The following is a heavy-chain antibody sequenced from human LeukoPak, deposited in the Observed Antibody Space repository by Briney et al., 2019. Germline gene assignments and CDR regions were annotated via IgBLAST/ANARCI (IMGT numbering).Heavy chain of an antibody. J-gene: IGHJ5*02. CDR3: ARPYYYDSRIDP. D-gene: IGHD3-22*01. V-gene: IGHV4-30-4*01. CDR1: GGSISSGDYY. CDR2: MYYSGST. Sequence: SETLSLTCTVSGGSISSGDYYWSWVRQPPGKGLEWIACMYYSGSTYYNPSLKSRVTMSADTSKNQLSLKLSSVTAADTAVYYCARPYYYDSRIDPWGQGILVTVSS.